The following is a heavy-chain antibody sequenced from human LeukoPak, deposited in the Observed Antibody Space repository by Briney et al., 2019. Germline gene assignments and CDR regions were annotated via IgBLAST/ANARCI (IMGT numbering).Heavy chain of an antibody. D-gene: IGHD5-12*01. CDR2: VFPGDSDA. Sequence: GAYLKISCKGSGSRITDNWIAWVRQKPGKALGWMGIVFPGDSDARYSPSVQGQVTFSADKSINTAYMQWSSLKASDTATYYCARPRGYGAGYMDGGGKGTTVIVS. V-gene: IGHV5-51*01. CDR3: ARPRGYGAGYMDG. J-gene: IGHJ6*03. CDR1: GSRITDNW.